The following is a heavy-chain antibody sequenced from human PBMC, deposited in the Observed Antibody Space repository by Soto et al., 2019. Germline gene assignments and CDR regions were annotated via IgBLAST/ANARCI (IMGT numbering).Heavy chain of an antibody. D-gene: IGHD3-9*01. J-gene: IGHJ3*02. V-gene: IGHV1-18*01. CDR3: AREGILTGQDAFDI. CDR2: ISAYNGNT. Sequence: GASVKVSCKASGYTFTSYGISWVRQAPGQGLEWMGWISAYNGNTNYAQELQGRVTMTTDTSTSTAYMELRSLRSDDTAVYYCAREGILTGQDAFDIWGQGTMVTVSS. CDR1: GYTFTSYG.